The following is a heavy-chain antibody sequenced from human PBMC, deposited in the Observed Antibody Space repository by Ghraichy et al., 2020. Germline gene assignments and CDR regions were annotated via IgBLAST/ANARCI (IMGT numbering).Heavy chain of an antibody. CDR3: ARDRYYDSSGYYFD. CDR2: ISYDGSNK. V-gene: IGHV3-30*03. J-gene: IGHJ4*02. CDR1: GFTFSSYG. D-gene: IGHD3-22*01. Sequence: GGSLRLSCAASGFTFSSYGMHWVRQAPGKGLEWVAVISYDGSNKYYADSVKGRFTISRDNSKNTLYLQMNSLRAEDIAVYYCARDRYYDSSGYYFDWGQGTLVTVSS.